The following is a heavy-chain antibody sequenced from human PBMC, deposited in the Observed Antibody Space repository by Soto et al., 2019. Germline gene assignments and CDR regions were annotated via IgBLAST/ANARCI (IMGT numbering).Heavy chain of an antibody. J-gene: IGHJ2*01. V-gene: IGHV4-59*01. D-gene: IGHD4-4*01. CDR3: AGGRDDYNGWYFDL. CDR1: GFSISSYY. Sequence: SGSLSLTCTVSGFSISSYYWSWIRQPPGKGLEWIGYIYYSGSPNYSASLESRVTISEDTSTNQFSLKLSSVTAADPAIYYCAGGRDDYNGWYFDLWGRGTLVTVSS. CDR2: IYYSGSP.